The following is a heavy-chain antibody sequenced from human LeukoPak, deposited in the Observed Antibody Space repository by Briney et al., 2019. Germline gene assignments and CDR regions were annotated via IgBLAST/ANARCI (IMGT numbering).Heavy chain of an antibody. CDR1: GGSVSSGSYY. J-gene: IGHJ5*02. CDR2: IYYSGST. CDR3: ASMLSSGWYKDAWWFDP. Sequence: SETLSLTCTVSGGSVSSGSYYWRWIRQPPGKGLEWIGYIYYSGSTNYNPSLKSRVTISVDTSKNQFSLKLSSVTAADTAVYYCASMLSSGWYKDAWWFDPWGQGTLVTVSS. D-gene: IGHD6-19*01. V-gene: IGHV4-61*01.